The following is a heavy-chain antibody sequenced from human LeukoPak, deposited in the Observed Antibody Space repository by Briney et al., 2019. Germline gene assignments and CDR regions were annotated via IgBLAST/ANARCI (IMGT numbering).Heavy chain of an antibody. J-gene: IGHJ4*02. CDR3: ARDKLAAAGTYY. CDR2: IIPILGIA. V-gene: IGHV1-69*04. D-gene: IGHD6-13*01. CDR1: GYTFTSYG. Sequence: ASVKVSCKASGYTFTSYGISWVRQAPGQGLEWMGRIIPILGIANYAQKFQGRVTITADKSTSTAYMELSSLRSEDTAVYYCARDKLAAAGTYYWGQGTLVTVSS.